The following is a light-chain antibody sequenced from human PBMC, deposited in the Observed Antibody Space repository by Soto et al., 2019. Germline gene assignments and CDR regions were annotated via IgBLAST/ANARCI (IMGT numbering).Light chain of an antibody. J-gene: IGKJ2*01. Sequence: DIQMTQSPSSLSAPVGDRVTITCRASQNISIFLNWYQQRTGKAPKLLIYCANSFQSGVLSRFSGSRSETYFTLTISALQPEDYATYFCQQSFITPPYTFGKGTKVDIK. CDR2: CAN. CDR3: QQSFITPPYT. CDR1: QNISIF. V-gene: IGKV1-39*01.